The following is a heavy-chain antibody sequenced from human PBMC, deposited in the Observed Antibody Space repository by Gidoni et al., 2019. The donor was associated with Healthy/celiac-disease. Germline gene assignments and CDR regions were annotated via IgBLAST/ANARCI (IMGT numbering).Heavy chain of an antibody. D-gene: IGHD2-2*01. V-gene: IGHV1-69*01. CDR3: ARDSIVVPAALDYYYMDV. CDR1: GGTFSGYA. CDR2: IIPIFGTA. J-gene: IGHJ6*03. Sequence: QVQLVQSGAEVKKPGSSVQVPCKASGGTFSGYASSWVRQAPGQGLEWMGGIIPIFGTANYAQKFQGRVTITADESTSTAYMELSSLRSEDTAVYYCARDSIVVPAALDYYYMDVWGKGTTVTVSS.